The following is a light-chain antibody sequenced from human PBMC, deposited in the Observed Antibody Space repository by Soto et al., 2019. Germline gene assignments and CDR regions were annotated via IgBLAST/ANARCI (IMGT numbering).Light chain of an antibody. CDR2: GNG. Sequence: QSVLTQPPSVSGAPGQRVTISCSGTSSSIGAGYEVHWYHQLPGTAPKLVVSGNGNRPSGVPDRLSASKSGTSASLAITGLQAEDEGHYYCGTWDTTLSAWVFGGGTKVTVL. CDR1: SSSIGAGYE. V-gene: IGLV1-40*01. CDR3: GTWDTTLSAWV. J-gene: IGLJ3*02.